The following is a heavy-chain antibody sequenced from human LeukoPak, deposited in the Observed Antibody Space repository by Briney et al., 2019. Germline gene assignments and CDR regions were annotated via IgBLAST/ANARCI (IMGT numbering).Heavy chain of an antibody. CDR1: GFIFSSYA. D-gene: IGHD2-15*01. CDR2: ISESGDTT. J-gene: IGHJ4*02. CDR3: AKVGLIPYCSGGTCYAFDS. V-gene: IGHV3-23*01. Sequence: GGSLRLSCAASGFIFSSYAMSWVRQAPGKGLEWVSLISESGDTTGHADSVKGRFTSSRDNSKDTVYLQMNSLRAEDTAVYYCAKVGLIPYCSGGTCYAFDSWGQGTLVTVSS.